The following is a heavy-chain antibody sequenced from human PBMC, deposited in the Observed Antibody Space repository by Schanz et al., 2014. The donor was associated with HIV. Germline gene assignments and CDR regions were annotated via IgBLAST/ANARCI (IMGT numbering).Heavy chain of an antibody. V-gene: IGHV3-30-3*01. CDR1: GFTFSSYA. J-gene: IGHJ3*02. Sequence: QVQLVESGGGVVQPGRSLRLSCAASGFTFSSYAMYWVRQAPGKGLEWVADLSHDGSNKYYADSVKGRFTISRDNAKNSLYLQMNSLRDEDTAVYYCARTAPTKYYYDSSGVRGAFDIWGQGTMVTVSS. CDR2: LSHDGSNK. CDR3: ARTAPTKYYYDSSGVRGAFDI. D-gene: IGHD3-22*01.